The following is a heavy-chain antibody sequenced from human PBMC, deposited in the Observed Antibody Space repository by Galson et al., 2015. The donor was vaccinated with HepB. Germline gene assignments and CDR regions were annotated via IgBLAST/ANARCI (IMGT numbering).Heavy chain of an antibody. CDR3: ATARRLDYYSGSYYVHAFDI. CDR2: FDPEDGET. CDR1: GYTLTELP. J-gene: IGHJ3*02. V-gene: IGHV1-24*01. Sequence: SVKVSCKVSGYTLTELPMHWVRQAPGKGLEWMGGFDPEDGETIYAQKFQGRVTMTEDTSTDTAYMELSSLRSEDTAVYYCATARRLDYYSGSYYVHAFDIWGQGTMVTVSS. D-gene: IGHD1-26*01.